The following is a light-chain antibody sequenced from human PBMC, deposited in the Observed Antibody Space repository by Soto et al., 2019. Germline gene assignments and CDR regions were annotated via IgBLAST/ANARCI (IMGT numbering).Light chain of an antibody. V-gene: IGKV1-5*01. Sequence: DIQMTQSPSTLSASIGDRVTITCRASQSISSWLAWYQQKPGKAPKLLIYDASKLESGVPSRFSGSGSGTEFSLAIISLQPDDFATDFCQQYDSYYLTFGQGTKVDIK. CDR1: QSISSW. CDR3: QQYDSYYLT. CDR2: DAS. J-gene: IGKJ1*01.